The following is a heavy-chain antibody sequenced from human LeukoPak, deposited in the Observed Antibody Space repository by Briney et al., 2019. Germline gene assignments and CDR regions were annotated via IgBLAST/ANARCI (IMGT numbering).Heavy chain of an antibody. Sequence: GGSLILSCAASGFTFISYSMNYVRQAPGKGLEWVSSISSSSSYIYYADSVKGRFTISRDNAKNSLYLQMNSLRAEDTAVYYCARDPWYSSGWYWGISAFDPWGQGSLVTVSS. V-gene: IGHV3-21*01. J-gene: IGHJ5*02. CDR2: ISSSSSYI. D-gene: IGHD6-19*01. CDR1: GFTFISYS. CDR3: ARDPWYSSGWYWGISAFDP.